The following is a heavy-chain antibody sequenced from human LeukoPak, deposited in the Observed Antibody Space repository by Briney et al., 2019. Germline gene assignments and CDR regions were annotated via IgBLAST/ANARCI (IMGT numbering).Heavy chain of an antibody. CDR1: GGSISSYY. J-gene: IGHJ3*02. CDR3: ARHARDDAFDI. CDR2: IYYSGST. Sequence: SETLSLTCTGSGGSISSYYWSWIRQPPGKGLEWIGYIYYSGSTNYNPSLKSRVTISVDTSKNQFSLKLSSVTAADTAVYYCARHARDDAFDIWGQGTMVTVSS. V-gene: IGHV4-59*08.